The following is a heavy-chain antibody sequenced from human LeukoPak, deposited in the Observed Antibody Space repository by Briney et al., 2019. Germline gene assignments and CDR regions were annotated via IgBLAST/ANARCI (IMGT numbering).Heavy chain of an antibody. D-gene: IGHD6-13*01. V-gene: IGHV4-4*07. CDR1: GGSISSYY. J-gene: IGHJ6*02. CDR3: ARVGYSRSWDYGMEV. Sequence: SENLSLNCSVYGGSISSYYWSWIRQPAGKGLEWIGRIYTSGSTNYNPSLKSRVTMSVDTSKNQFSLKLSSVTAADPAVYYCARVGYSRSWDYGMEVWGQGTTVTVSS. CDR2: IYTSGST.